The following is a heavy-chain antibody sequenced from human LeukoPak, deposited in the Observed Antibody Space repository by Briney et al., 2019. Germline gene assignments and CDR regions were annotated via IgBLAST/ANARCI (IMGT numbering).Heavy chain of an antibody. V-gene: IGHV4-30-4*01. Sequence: SETLSLTCTVSGGSISSGNYFWNWIRQSPGKGLEWIGSIYSSGSTYYSPSLKSRVTISLDTSTNQLSLRLSSVTAADTAVYYCARLGSSWVFDYWGQGTLVIVSS. D-gene: IGHD6-13*01. J-gene: IGHJ4*02. CDR1: GGSISSGNYF. CDR2: IYSSGST. CDR3: ARLGSSWVFDY.